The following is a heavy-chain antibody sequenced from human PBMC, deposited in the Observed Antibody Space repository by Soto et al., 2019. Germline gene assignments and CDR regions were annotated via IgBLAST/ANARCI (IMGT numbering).Heavy chain of an antibody. V-gene: IGHV4-39*01. J-gene: IGHJ4*02. CDR1: GGSISSSSYY. Sequence: SETLSLTCTVSGGSISSSSYYWGWIRQPPGKGLEWIGSIYYSGSTYYNPSLKSRVTISVDTSKNQFSLKLSSVTAADTAVYYCAKNYYDSSGPFAYFDSWGQGPLVPVSS. D-gene: IGHD3-22*01. CDR3: AKNYYDSSGPFAYFDS. CDR2: IYYSGST.